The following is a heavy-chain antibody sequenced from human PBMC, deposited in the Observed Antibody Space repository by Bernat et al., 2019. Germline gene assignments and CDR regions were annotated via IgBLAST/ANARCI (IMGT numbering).Heavy chain of an antibody. CDR3: AREGGKVGSSTGYYFDY. V-gene: IGHV4-59*01. D-gene: IGHD2-2*01. Sequence: QVQLQESGPGLVKPSETLSLTCTVSGGSISSYYWSWIRQPPGKGLEWIGYIYYSGSTNYNPSLKSRVTISVDTSKNQSSLKLSSVTAADTAVYYCAREGGKVGSSTGYYFDYWGQGTLVTVSS. CDR2: IYYSGST. CDR1: GGSISSYY. J-gene: IGHJ4*02.